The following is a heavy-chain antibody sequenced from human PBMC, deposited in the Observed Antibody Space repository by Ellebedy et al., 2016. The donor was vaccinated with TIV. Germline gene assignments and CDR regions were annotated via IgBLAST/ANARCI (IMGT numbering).Heavy chain of an antibody. D-gene: IGHD3-9*01. J-gene: IGHJ4*02. V-gene: IGHV3-74*01. CDR2: LNTDWSST. CDR1: GFTLSGYW. Sequence: GESLKISCVASGFTLSGYWMHWVRQVPGKGLVWLARLNTDWSSTSYADSVEGRFTISRDNAKKTLYLEMSGLRSDDTAVYYCARESVRYFDWDYWGQGTLVAV. CDR3: ARESVRYFDWDY.